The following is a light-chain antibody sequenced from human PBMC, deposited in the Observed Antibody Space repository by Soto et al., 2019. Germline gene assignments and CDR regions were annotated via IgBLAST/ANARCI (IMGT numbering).Light chain of an antibody. CDR3: QQAATFPLI. V-gene: IGKV1-12*01. J-gene: IGKJ4*01. Sequence: DIQMTQSPSSVSAFVGDSVTITCRASQGFPIWLAGYQQKPGKAPELLIYAASSLQSGVPSRFSGSGSGTDFTLTISSLQPEDSATYYCQQAATFPLIFGGGTKVEIK. CDR2: AAS. CDR1: QGFPIW.